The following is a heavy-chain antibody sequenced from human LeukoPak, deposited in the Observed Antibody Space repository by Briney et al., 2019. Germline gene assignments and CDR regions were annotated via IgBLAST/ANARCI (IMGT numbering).Heavy chain of an antibody. J-gene: IGHJ6*03. V-gene: IGHV3-66*02. Sequence: GGSLRLSCAASGITVSTNYMSWVRQAPGKGLEWVSIIYSGGATFYADSVKGRFTISRDNSKNTLYLQMNSLRAEDTAVYYCARGLAGRGDYYYYYMDVWGKGTTVTVSS. D-gene: IGHD3-10*01. CDR1: GITVSTNY. CDR3: ARGLAGRGDYYYYYMDV. CDR2: IYSGGAT.